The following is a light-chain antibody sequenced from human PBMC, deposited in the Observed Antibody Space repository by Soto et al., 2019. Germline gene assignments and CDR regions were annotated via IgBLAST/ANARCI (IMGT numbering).Light chain of an antibody. V-gene: IGKV1-5*03. CDR3: QQYNSYPYT. J-gene: IGKJ2*01. CDR2: KAS. Sequence: DIQMTQSPSTLSASVGDRVTITCRASQSISSWVAWYQQKPRKAPKLLIYKASSLESGVPSRFSGSGSGTEFTLTISSLQPDDFATYYCQQYNSYPYTFGQGTKLEIK. CDR1: QSISSW.